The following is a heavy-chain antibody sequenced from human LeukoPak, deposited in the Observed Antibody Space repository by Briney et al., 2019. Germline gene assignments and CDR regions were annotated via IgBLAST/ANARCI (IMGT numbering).Heavy chain of an antibody. CDR3: ARVRYSWFDP. D-gene: IGHD3-16*01. Sequence: GGSLRLSCAASGFTVSSDYMSWVRQAPGKGLEWVSVIYSGGSTYYADSVKGRFTISRDNSKNTLYLQMNSLRAEDTAVYYCARVRYSWFDPWGQGTLVTVSS. CDR1: GFTVSSDY. CDR2: IYSGGST. J-gene: IGHJ5*02. V-gene: IGHV3-66*01.